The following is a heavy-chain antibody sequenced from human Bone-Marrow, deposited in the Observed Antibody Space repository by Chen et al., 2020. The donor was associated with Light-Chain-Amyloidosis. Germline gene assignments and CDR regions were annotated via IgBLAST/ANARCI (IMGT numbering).Heavy chain of an antibody. V-gene: IGHV4-61*02. J-gene: IGHJ5*01. CDR1: GDSLFNDKYY. CDR3: VRDVMSTTGHRWFES. D-gene: IGHD1-26*01. Sequence: QVQLQESGPGLVKPSQTLSLTCTVSGDSLFNDKYYWHCIRQPAGKGLEWIGRVYNSGSTRYNPSLKSRITISVNTAKNQFSLNLTSVTATDTAVYYCVRDVMSTTGHRWFESWGQGTVVTVS. CDR2: VYNSGST.